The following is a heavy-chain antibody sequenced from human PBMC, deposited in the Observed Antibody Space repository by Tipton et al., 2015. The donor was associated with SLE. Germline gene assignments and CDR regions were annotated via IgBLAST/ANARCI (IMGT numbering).Heavy chain of an antibody. V-gene: IGHV3-7*03. CDR3: ARAGVAVASYWYFDL. D-gene: IGHD6-19*01. J-gene: IGHJ2*01. CDR1: GFTFSSYW. Sequence: SLRLSCAASGFTFSSYWMSWVRQAPGKGLEWVANIKQDGSEKYYVDSVKGRFTISRDNAKNSLYLQMNSLRAEDTAVYYCARAGVAVASYWYFDLWGRGTLVTVSS. CDR2: IKQDGSEK.